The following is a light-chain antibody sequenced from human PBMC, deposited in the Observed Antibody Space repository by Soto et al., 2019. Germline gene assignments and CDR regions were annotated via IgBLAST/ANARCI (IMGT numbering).Light chain of an antibody. Sequence: DIQMTQSPSTLSASVGDRVTITCRASQSISTWLSWYQQKPGKAPKVLIYKASNLQSGVSSRFSGSGSGTEFTLTISSLQPDDFATYYCQDYNSCTFGQATKVDIK. V-gene: IGKV1-5*03. CDR3: QDYNSCT. CDR2: KAS. CDR1: QSISTW. J-gene: IGKJ1*01.